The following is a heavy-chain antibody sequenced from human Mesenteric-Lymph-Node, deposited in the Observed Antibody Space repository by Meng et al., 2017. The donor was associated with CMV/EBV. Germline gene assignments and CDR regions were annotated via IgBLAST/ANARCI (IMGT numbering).Heavy chain of an antibody. CDR3: ARGSSYDILTGYFDY. CDR1: GGSFSGYY. CDR2: INHSGST. J-gene: IGHJ4*02. Sequence: QVQFPQWGPGLLKPSETLSVTCAVYGGSFSGYYWNWIRQSPEKGLEWIGEINHSGSTTYNPSFTSRIIISVDTSTNQISLNMSSVTAADTAVYYCARGSSYDILTGYFDYWGQGALVTVSS. V-gene: IGHV4-34*01. D-gene: IGHD3-9*01.